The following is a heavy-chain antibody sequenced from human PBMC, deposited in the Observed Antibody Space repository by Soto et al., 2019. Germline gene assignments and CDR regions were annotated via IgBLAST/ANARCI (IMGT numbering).Heavy chain of an antibody. V-gene: IGHV3-23*01. CDR3: AKDEIDYGDYTGVLGY. CDR2: ISGSGGST. J-gene: IGHJ4*02. CDR1: GFTFSSYA. Sequence: GGSLRLSCAASGFTFSSYAMSWVRQAPGKGLEWVSAISGSGGSTYYADSVKGRFTISRDNSKNTLYLQMNSLRAEDTAVYYCAKDEIDYGDYTGVLGYWGQGTLVTVSS. D-gene: IGHD4-17*01.